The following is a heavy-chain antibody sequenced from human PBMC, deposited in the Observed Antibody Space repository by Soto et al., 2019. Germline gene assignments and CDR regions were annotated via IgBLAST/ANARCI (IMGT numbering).Heavy chain of an antibody. Sequence: SVKVSCKASRVAFSKFIVTWVRQAPGLGLEWVGGIIPIFGTANYAQKFQGRVTITADESTSTSYTEVNNLRSEDTAVYYCAKVRYSSPMGYYYGMDVWGQGTTVTVSS. J-gene: IGHJ6*02. D-gene: IGHD6-19*01. V-gene: IGHV1-69*13. CDR1: RVAFSKFI. CDR2: IIPIFGTA. CDR3: AKVRYSSPMGYYYGMDV.